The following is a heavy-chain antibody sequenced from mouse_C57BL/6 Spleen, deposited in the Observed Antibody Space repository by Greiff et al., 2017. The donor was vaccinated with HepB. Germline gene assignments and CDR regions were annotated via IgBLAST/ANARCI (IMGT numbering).Heavy chain of an antibody. D-gene: IGHD1-1*01. CDR2: ISSGSSTI. V-gene: IGHV5-17*01. Sequence: EVQLVESGGGLVKPGGSLKLSCAASGFTFSDYGMHWVRQAPEKGLEWVAYISSGSSTIYYADTVKGRFTISRDNAKNTLFLQMTSLGSEDTAMYYCARPVVAPLAMDYWGQGTSVTVSS. CDR1: GFTFSDYG. CDR3: ARPVVAPLAMDY. J-gene: IGHJ4*01.